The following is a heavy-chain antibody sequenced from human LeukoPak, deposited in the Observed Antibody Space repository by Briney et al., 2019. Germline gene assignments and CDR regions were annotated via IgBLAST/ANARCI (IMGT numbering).Heavy chain of an antibody. D-gene: IGHD5-18*01. Sequence: GGSLRLSCTVSGFTFGDHAMSWVRQAPGKGLEWAGFIRSKTYGGTTEYAASVKGRFIISRDDSTSIAYLQMNSLKTEDTAVYYCTRGPIQLWLYHGMDVWGQGTTVTVSS. CDR2: IRSKTYGGTT. J-gene: IGHJ6*02. CDR1: GFTFGDHA. CDR3: TRGPIQLWLYHGMDV. V-gene: IGHV3-49*04.